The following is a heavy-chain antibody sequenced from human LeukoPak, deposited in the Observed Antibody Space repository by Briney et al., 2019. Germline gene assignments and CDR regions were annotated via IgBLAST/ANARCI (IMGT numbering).Heavy chain of an antibody. V-gene: IGHV4-39*07. D-gene: IGHD6-13*01. CDR3: ARRSGSWYRKQSLFDY. Sequence: SETLSLTCIVSGGSISSSNYYWGWIRQPPGKGLEWIGTIYYTGSTYYNPSLKSRVTISVDTSKNQFSLKLSSVTAADTAVYYCARRSGSWYRKQSLFDYWGQGTLVTVSS. CDR1: GGSISSSNYY. CDR2: IYYTGST. J-gene: IGHJ4*02.